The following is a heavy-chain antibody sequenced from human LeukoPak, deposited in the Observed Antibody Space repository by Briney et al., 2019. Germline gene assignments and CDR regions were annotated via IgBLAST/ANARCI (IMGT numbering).Heavy chain of an antibody. Sequence: ASVTVSCKASGYTFTSYGISWVRQAPGQGLEWMGWISAYNGNTNYAQKLQGRVTMTTDTSASTAYMELRSLRSDDTAVYYCARDFSLVYYYYYGMDVWGQGTAVTVSS. CDR1: GYTFTSYG. J-gene: IGHJ6*02. V-gene: IGHV1-18*01. CDR3: ARDFSLVYYYYYGMDV. D-gene: IGHD2-2*01. CDR2: ISAYNGNT.